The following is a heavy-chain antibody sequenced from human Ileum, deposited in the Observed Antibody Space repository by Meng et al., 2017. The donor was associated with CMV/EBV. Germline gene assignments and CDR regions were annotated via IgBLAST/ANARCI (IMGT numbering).Heavy chain of an antibody. CDR3: ARGSGFYYY. J-gene: IGHJ4*02. V-gene: IGHV3-53*01. CDR1: GFTVSNNY. CDR2: IYSGGST. D-gene: IGHD3-10*01. Sequence: EVQAVESGGGLSQSGGSLRLSCEASGFTVSNNYMTWVRQAPGKGLEWVSVIYSGGSTYYADSVKGRFTISRDSSKNTLYLQMNSLRAEDTAAYYCARGSGFYYYWGQGTLVTVSS.